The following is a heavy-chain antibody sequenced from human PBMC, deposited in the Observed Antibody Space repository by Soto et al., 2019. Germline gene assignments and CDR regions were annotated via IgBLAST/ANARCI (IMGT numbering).Heavy chain of an antibody. J-gene: IGHJ5*02. CDR2: ISSSRSYI. D-gene: IGHD6-19*01. CDR1: GFTFSDYN. Sequence: GGSLRLSCAASGFTFSDYNMNWVRQAPGKGLEWVSSISSSRSYIYYADSVKGRFTISRDNAKNTLYLQMNSLRAEDTAVYYCARVAVAGTLSLGFDPWGQGTLVTSPQ. CDR3: ARVAVAGTLSLGFDP. V-gene: IGHV3-21*01.